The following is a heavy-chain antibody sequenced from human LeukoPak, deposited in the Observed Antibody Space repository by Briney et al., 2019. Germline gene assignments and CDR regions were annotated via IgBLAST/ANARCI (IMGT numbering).Heavy chain of an antibody. D-gene: IGHD6-13*01. J-gene: IGHJ5*02. Sequence: GGSLRLSCAASGFTFSSYWMSWVRQAPGKGLEWVANIKQDGSVKYYVDSVKGRFTISRDNAKNSLYLQMNSLRAEDTAVYYCAREIAAAAYNWFDPWGQGTLVTVSS. CDR2: IKQDGSVK. CDR1: GFTFSSYW. V-gene: IGHV3-7*01. CDR3: AREIAAAAYNWFDP.